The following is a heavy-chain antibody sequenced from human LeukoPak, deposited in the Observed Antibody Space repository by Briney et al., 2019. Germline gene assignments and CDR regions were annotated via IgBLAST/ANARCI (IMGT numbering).Heavy chain of an antibody. CDR3: AREPYYMDV. Sequence: GGSLRLSCAASGFTFSNYAMHWVRRAPGKGLEWVAIISYDGSDKYYADSVKGRFTISRDNSKNTLYLQMNSLRAEDTAVYYCAREPYYMDVWGQGTLVTVSS. CDR2: ISYDGSDK. J-gene: IGHJ4*02. V-gene: IGHV3-30*04. CDR1: GFTFSNYA.